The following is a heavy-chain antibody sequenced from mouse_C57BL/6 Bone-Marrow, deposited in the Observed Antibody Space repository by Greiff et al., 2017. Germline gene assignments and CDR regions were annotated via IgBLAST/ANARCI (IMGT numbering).Heavy chain of an antibody. CDR1: GYAFSSYW. J-gene: IGHJ4*01. CDR3: ARRIYDYDDAMDY. CDR2: IYPGDGDA. V-gene: IGHV1-80*01. D-gene: IGHD2-4*01. Sequence: QVQLQQSGAELVKPGASVKISCKASGYAFSSYWMNWVKLRPGKGLEWTGQIYPGDGDANYNGKFKGKATLTADKSSSTAYMQLSILSSEDSAVYFRARRIYDYDDAMDYWGQGTSVTVSS.